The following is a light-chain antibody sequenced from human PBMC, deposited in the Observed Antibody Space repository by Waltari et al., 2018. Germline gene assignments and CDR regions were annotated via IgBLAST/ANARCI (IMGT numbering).Light chain of an antibody. CDR1: QSVGTN. V-gene: IGKV3-15*01. CDR3: QQYHNWPPWA. CDR2: GAS. J-gene: IGKJ1*01. Sequence: DIVMTQSPATRSVSPGERATLSCRASQSVGTNLAWYQQRPGQAPRPLLYGASSRATGIPARFSGSGSGTDFTLTINSLQPEDFALYYCQQYHNWPPWAFGQGTKVEIK.